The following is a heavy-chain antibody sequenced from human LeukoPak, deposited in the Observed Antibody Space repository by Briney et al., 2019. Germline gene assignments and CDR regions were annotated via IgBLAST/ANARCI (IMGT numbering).Heavy chain of an antibody. Sequence: GGSLRLSCAASGFTVSSNYMSWVRQAPGKGLEWVSVIYSGGSTYYADSVKGRFTISRDNSKNTLYLQMNSLRAEDTAVYYCASYYYDSSGYYYVDAFDIWGQGTMVTVSS. CDR2: IYSGGST. D-gene: IGHD3-22*01. CDR3: ASYYYDSSGYYYVDAFDI. J-gene: IGHJ3*02. V-gene: IGHV3-53*01. CDR1: GFTVSSNY.